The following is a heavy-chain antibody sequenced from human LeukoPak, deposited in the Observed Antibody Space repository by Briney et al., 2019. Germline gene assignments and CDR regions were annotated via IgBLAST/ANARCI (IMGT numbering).Heavy chain of an antibody. CDR2: INPNSGGT. Sequence: ASVTVSFKASGYTFTVYYMHWVRQAPGQGMEWMGGINPNSGGTNYAQKFQGRGTITRDRAISEDYMELSRMRSDDTAVYYCASEAAAIESDAFDIWGQGTMVTVSS. V-gene: IGHV1-2*02. CDR1: GYTFTVYY. CDR3: ASEAAAIESDAFDI. J-gene: IGHJ3*02. D-gene: IGHD2-2*02.